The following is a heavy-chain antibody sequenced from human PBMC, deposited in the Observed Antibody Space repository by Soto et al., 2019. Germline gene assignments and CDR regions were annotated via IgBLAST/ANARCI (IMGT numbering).Heavy chain of an antibody. D-gene: IGHD2-2*01. V-gene: IGHV1-58*02. J-gene: IGHJ5*02. CDR2: IVVGSGNT. CDR3: AAVNLGYCSSTSCSYDYIWGSYKFDP. Sequence: SVKVSCKASGFTFTSSAMQWVRQARGQRLEWIGWIVVGSGNTNYAQKFQERVTITRDMSTSTAYMELSSLRSEDTAVYYCAAVNLGYCSSTSCSYDYIWGSYKFDPWGQGTLVTVSS. CDR1: GFTFTSSA.